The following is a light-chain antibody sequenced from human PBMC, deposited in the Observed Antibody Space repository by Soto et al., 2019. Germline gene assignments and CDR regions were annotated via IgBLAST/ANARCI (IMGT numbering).Light chain of an antibody. J-gene: IGKJ2*01. CDR2: KSS. CDR1: QSIGNW. CDR3: QQYGNYSPYT. Sequence: DIQMTQSPSTLSASVGDRVTITCRASQSIGNWLAWYQHKPGKAPKLLIYKSSNIESAVPSSFSGSGSGTEFTLTINSLQPDDFATYYYQQYGNYSPYTFGQGTKLEIK. V-gene: IGKV1-5*03.